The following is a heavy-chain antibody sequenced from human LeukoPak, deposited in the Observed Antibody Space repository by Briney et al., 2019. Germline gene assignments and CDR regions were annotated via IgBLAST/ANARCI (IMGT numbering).Heavy chain of an antibody. V-gene: IGHV3-11*06. CDR3: ARGRLVYGMDV. CDR1: GFTFSDYY. CDR2: ISSSSYT. Sequence: GGSLRLSCAASGFTFSDYYMSWIRQAPGKGLEWVSYISSSSYTNYADSVKGRFTISRDNAKNSLYLQMNSLRAEDTAVYYCARGRLVYGMDVWGQGTTVTVSS. J-gene: IGHJ6*02. D-gene: IGHD6-19*01.